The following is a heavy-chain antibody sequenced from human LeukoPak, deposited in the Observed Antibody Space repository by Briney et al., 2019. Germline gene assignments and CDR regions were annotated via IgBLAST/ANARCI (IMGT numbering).Heavy chain of an antibody. CDR1: GGSISSYY. Sequence: SETLSLTCTVSGGSISSYYWSWIRQPPGKGLEWIRYIYYSGSTNYNPSLKSRVTISVDTSKNQFSLKLSSVTAADTAVYYCARDGDYDFWSGYYSGWGQGTMVTVSS. CDR3: ARDGDYDFWSGYYSG. CDR2: IYYSGST. D-gene: IGHD3-3*01. J-gene: IGHJ3*01. V-gene: IGHV4-59*01.